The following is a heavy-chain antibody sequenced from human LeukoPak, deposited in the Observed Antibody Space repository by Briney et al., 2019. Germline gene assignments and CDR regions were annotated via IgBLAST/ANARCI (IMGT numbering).Heavy chain of an antibody. CDR1: GGSISSSSYY. CDR3: ARDRLCATVTEDILGYQTRGVWFDP. J-gene: IGHJ5*02. CDR2: IYYSGST. D-gene: IGHD3-22*01. V-gene: IGHV4-39*07. Sequence: SETLSLTCTVSGGSISSSSYYWGWIRQPPGKGLEWIGSIYYSGSTYYNPSLKSRVTISVDTSKNQFSLKLSSVTAADTAVYYCARDRLCATVTEDILGYQTRGVWFDPWGQGTLVTVSS.